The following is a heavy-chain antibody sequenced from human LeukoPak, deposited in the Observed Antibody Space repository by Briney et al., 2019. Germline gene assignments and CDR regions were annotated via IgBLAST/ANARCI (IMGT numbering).Heavy chain of an antibody. CDR3: ARGGSDSSSWYYYYYYMDV. D-gene: IGHD6-13*01. CDR2: INWNGGST. Sequence: GGTLRLSCAASGFTFSSHVMTWVRQAPGKGLEWVSGINWNGGSTGYADSVKGRFTISRDNAKNSLYLQMNSLRAEDTALYYCARGGSDSSSWYYYYYYMDVWGKGTTVTVSS. J-gene: IGHJ6*03. V-gene: IGHV3-20*04. CDR1: GFTFSSHV.